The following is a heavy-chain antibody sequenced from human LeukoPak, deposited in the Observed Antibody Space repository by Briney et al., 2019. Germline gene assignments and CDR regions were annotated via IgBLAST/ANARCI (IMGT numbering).Heavy chain of an antibody. D-gene: IGHD3/OR15-3a*01. J-gene: IGHJ4*02. V-gene: IGHV3-23*01. Sequence: GGSLRLSCAASQFTFTTYAMSWVRQAPGRGLEWVSSIGDSGVPTYYADSVKGRFTISRDNSQNTLYLQMNSLGADDTAVYYCAKVATWTYFDSWGQGTLVPVSS. CDR3: AKVATWTYFDS. CDR2: IGDSGVPT. CDR1: QFTFTTYA.